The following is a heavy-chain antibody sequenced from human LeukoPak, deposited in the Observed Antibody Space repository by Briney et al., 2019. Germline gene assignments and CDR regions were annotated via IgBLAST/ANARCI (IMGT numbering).Heavy chain of an antibody. J-gene: IGHJ4*02. V-gene: IGHV3-9*01. Sequence: PGGSLRLSCAASGFTFGDYAMHWVRQVPGKGLEWVSGISYNSASIDYADSVKGRFNISRDNARNSLDLHMNGLRPEDTALYYCVKGAYWRNLVYYYYLDFWGQGSLVTDSS. D-gene: IGHD2-21*01. CDR1: GFTFGDYA. CDR3: VKGAYWRNLVYYYYLDF. CDR2: ISYNSASI.